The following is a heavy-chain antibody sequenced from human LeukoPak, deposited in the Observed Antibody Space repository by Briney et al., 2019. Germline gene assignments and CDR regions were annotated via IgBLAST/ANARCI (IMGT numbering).Heavy chain of an antibody. Sequence: PGGSLRLSCVASGFTFRTYWMTWVRQAPGKGLEWVANVKQDGSEKNYVDSAKGRFTISRDNAKNSLYLQMNSLRVEDTAVYYCARDSGVPGGVHAGFDIWGQGTMVTVSS. CDR3: ARDSGVPGGVHAGFDI. J-gene: IGHJ3*02. CDR2: VKQDGSEK. D-gene: IGHD2-2*01. CDR1: GFTFRTYW. V-gene: IGHV3-7*01.